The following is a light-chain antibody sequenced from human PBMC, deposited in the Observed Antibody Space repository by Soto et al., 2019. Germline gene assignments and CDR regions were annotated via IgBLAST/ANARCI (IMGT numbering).Light chain of an antibody. CDR3: QQHNNWPRT. CDR1: QSVSSN. Sequence: EIVMTQSPATLSVSPGERATLSCRASQSVSSNLAWYQQKPGQAPRLLIYGASTRATGIPARFSGSGSGTEXSXTXSSLQSEDFAVYYCQQHNNWPRTFGQGTKVEMK. CDR2: GAS. V-gene: IGKV3-15*01. J-gene: IGKJ1*01.